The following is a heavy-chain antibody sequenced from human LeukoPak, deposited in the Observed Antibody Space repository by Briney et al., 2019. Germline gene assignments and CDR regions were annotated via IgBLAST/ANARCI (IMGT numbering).Heavy chain of an antibody. D-gene: IGHD3-3*01. Sequence: PGGSLRLSCTGSGFTFSSYGMHWVRQAPGKGLEWVAVIWYDGSNKYYADSVKGRFTISRDNSKNTLYLQMNSLRAEDTAVYYCAANYDFWGQGTLVTVSS. CDR2: IWYDGSNK. CDR1: GFTFSSYG. V-gene: IGHV3-33*01. J-gene: IGHJ4*02. CDR3: AANYDF.